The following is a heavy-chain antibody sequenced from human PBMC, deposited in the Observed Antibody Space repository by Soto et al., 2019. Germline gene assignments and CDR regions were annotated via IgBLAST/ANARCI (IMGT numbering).Heavy chain of an antibody. Sequence: GGSLRLSCTASGFTFSGYDMSWVRQAPGKGLEWVSVISGSGDNTYSAGSVKGRFTISRDNSKSTLYLQMNNLRAEDTALYYCAKAYPSGWYFYGMDVWGQGTTVTVSS. CDR1: GFTFSGYD. D-gene: IGHD6-19*01. CDR2: ISGSGDNT. J-gene: IGHJ6*02. CDR3: AKAYPSGWYFYGMDV. V-gene: IGHV3-23*01.